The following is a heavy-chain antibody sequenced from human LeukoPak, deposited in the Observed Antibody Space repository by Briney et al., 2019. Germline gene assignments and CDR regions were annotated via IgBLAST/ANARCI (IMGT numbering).Heavy chain of an antibody. D-gene: IGHD6-19*01. Sequence: PGGSLRLSCAASGFTFSSYSMNWVRQAPGKGLEWVSSIGSSSSYIYYADSVKGRFTISRDNAKNTLFLDMSDLRVEDTAVYYCARDLSAAFDSWGQGVLVTVSS. CDR2: IGSSSSYI. J-gene: IGHJ4*02. CDR3: ARDLSAAFDS. CDR1: GFTFSSYS. V-gene: IGHV3-21*03.